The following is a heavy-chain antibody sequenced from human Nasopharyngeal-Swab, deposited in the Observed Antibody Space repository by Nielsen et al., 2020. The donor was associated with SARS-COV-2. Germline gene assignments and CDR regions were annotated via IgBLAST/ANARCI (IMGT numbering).Heavy chain of an antibody. CDR3: ARGGHKHDYGDYGLGY. CDR1: GFTFSSYG. Sequence: GGSLRLSCAASGFTFSSYGMHWVRQAPGKGLEWVAVIWYDGSNKYYADSVKGRFTISRDNSKNTLYLQMNSLRAEDTAVYYCARGGHKHDYGDYGLGYWGQGTLVTVSS. V-gene: IGHV3-33*08. D-gene: IGHD4-17*01. CDR2: IWYDGSNK. J-gene: IGHJ4*02.